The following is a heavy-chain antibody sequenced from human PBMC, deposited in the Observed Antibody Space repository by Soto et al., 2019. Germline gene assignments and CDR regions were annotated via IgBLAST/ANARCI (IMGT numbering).Heavy chain of an antibody. V-gene: IGHV4-59*01. CDR1: GGSISSYY. CDR2: IYYSGST. Sequence: QVQLQESGPGLVKPSETLSLTCTVSGGSISSYYWSWIRQPPGKGLEWIGYIYYSGSTNYNPSLKSRVTISVDTSKNQFSLKLSSVTAADTAVYYCARDSGPGGGSGSYWPGGVGWYFDLWGRGTLVTVSS. D-gene: IGHD3-10*01. J-gene: IGHJ2*01. CDR3: ARDSGPGGGSGSYWPGGVGWYFDL.